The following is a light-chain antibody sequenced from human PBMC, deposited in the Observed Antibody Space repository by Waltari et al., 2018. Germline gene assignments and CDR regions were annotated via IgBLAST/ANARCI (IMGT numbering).Light chain of an antibody. CDR1: SSNIGARYD. CDR2: GFI. J-gene: IGLJ3*02. V-gene: IGLV1-40*01. CDR3: QSYDSRRGGQVV. Sequence: QSVLTQPPFLSGAPGQTITIPCTVRSSNIGARYDLHWYQQLPGKAPKLLMFGFIKRPSGVPDRFSGSKSGTAAALAITGLQPEDEADYYCQSYDSRRGGQVVFGGGTKVTVL.